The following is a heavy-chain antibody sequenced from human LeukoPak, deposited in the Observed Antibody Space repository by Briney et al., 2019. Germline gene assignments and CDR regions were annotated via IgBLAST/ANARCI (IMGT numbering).Heavy chain of an antibody. CDR3: ARDHRPYYGSGGPSGY. V-gene: IGHV3-21*01. Sequence: GGSLRLSCAASGFTFSSYSMNWVRQAPGKGLEWVSSISSSSSYIYYADSVKGRFTISRDNAKNSLYLQMNSLRAEDTAVYYCARDHRPYYGSGGPSGYWGQGTLVTVSS. CDR1: GFTFSSYS. J-gene: IGHJ4*02. D-gene: IGHD3-10*01. CDR2: ISSSSSYI.